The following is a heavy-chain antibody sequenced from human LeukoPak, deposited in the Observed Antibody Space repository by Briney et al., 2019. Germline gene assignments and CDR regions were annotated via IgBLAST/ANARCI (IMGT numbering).Heavy chain of an antibody. CDR2: INPNSGGT. J-gene: IGHJ6*03. V-gene: IGHV1-2*02. CDR3: ARDGGPDYYDSSGYYLYYYYYYMDV. CDR1: GYTFTGYY. D-gene: IGHD3-22*01. Sequence: GASVKVSCKASGYTFTGYYMHWVRQAPGQGLEWMGWINPNSGGTNYAQKFQGRVTMTRDTSISTAYMELSRLRSDDTAVYYCARDGGPDYYDSSGYYLYYYYYYMDVWGKGTTVTVSS.